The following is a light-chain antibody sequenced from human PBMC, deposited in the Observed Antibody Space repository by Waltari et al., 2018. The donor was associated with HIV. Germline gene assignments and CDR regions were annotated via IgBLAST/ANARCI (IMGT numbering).Light chain of an antibody. V-gene: IGKV1-39*01. CDR3: QQSYTTPLT. Sequence: DIQMTQSPSSLSTSVGDRVTITCRASQSISSYLNWYQQQPGKAPKLLIYAASSLQSGVPSRFSGSGSGTDFALTINTLQPEDVATYYCQQSYTTPLTFGGGTKVGIK. CDR1: QSISSY. CDR2: AAS. J-gene: IGKJ4*01.